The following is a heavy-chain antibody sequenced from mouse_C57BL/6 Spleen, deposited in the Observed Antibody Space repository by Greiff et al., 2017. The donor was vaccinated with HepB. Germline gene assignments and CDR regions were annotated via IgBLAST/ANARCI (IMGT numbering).Heavy chain of an antibody. Sequence: EVQLVESGGGLVQPGGSLSLSCAASGFTFTDYYMSWVRQPPGKALEWLGFIRNKANGYTTEYSASVKGRFTISRDNSQSILYLQMNALRAEDSATYYCARSPNWDEDYFDYWGQGTTLTVSS. D-gene: IGHD4-1*02. CDR1: GFTFTDYY. V-gene: IGHV7-3*01. CDR2: IRNKANGYTT. CDR3: ARSPNWDEDYFDY. J-gene: IGHJ2*01.